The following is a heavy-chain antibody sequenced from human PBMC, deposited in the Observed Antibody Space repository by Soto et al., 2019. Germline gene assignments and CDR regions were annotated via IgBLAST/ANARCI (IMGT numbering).Heavy chain of an antibody. CDR3: ARHRYKIASDY. CDR1: GGSFSGYY. CDR2: INHSGST. Sequence: PSETLSLTCAVYGGSFSGYYWSWIRQPPGKGLEWIGEINHSGSTNYNPSLKSRVTISVDTSKNQFSLKLSSVTAADTAVYYCARHRYKIASDYSGQPILVTVSS. D-gene: IGHD1-1*01. J-gene: IGHJ4*02. V-gene: IGHV4-34*01.